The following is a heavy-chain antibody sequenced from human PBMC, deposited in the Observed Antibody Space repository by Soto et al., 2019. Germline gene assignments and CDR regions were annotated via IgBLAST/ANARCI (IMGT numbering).Heavy chain of an antibody. D-gene: IGHD6-19*01. J-gene: IGHJ5*02. V-gene: IGHV4-59*01. CDR3: ARHPLAVAGYSHWFDP. CDR1: GGSISSYY. CDR2: IYYSGST. Sequence: SETLSLTCTVSGGSISSYYWSWIRQPPGKGLEWIGYIYYSGSTNYNPSLKSRVTISVDTSKNQFSLKLSSVTAADTAVYYCARHPLAVAGYSHWFDPWGQGTLVTSPQ.